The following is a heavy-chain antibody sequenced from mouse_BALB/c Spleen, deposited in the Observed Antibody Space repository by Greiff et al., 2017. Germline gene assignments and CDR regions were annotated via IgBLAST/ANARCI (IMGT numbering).Heavy chain of an antibody. D-gene: IGHD2-2*01. Sequence: EVKLMESGGGLVKPGGSLKLSCAASGFTFSSYAMSWVRQTPEKRLEWVASISSGGSTYYPDSVKGRFTISRDNARNILYLQMSSLRSEDTAMYYCARVEGYGWFAYWGQGTLVTVSA. CDR3: ARVEGYGWFAY. V-gene: IGHV5-6-5*01. J-gene: IGHJ3*01. CDR2: ISSGGST. CDR1: GFTFSSYA.